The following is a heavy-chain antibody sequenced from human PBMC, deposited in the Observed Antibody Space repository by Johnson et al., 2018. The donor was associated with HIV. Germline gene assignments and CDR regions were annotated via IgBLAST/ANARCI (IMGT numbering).Heavy chain of an antibody. CDR1: GFTFSSYG. V-gene: IGHV3-30*03. D-gene: IGHD3-16*02. CDR3: ARGLQITVGGVIAPPDVFDI. CDR2: ISYDGSKK. Sequence: QVQLVESGGGVVQPGGSLRLSCAASGFTFSSYGMHWVRQAPGKGLEWVAVISYDGSKKYYSDSVKGRFTISRDNSKNTLYVQMNSLRAEGTALYYCARGLQITVGGVIAPPDVFDIWGQGTMVTVSS. J-gene: IGHJ3*02.